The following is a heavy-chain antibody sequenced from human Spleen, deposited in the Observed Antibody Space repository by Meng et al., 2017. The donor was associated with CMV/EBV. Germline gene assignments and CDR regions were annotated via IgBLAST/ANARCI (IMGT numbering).Heavy chain of an antibody. CDR2: ISYDGSNK. CDR1: GFTFSSYA. Sequence: LSCAASGFTFSSYAMHWVRQAPGKGLEWVAVISYDGSNKYYADSVKGRFTISRDNSKNTLYLQMNSLRAEDTAVYYCARDSEQQLFDYWGQGTLVTVSS. J-gene: IGHJ4*02. D-gene: IGHD6-13*01. V-gene: IGHV3-30*04. CDR3: ARDSEQQLFDY.